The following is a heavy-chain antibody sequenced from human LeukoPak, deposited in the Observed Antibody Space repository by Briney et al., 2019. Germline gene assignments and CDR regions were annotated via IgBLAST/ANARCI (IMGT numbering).Heavy chain of an antibody. CDR3: ARRYLHSYGLDY. J-gene: IGHJ4*02. V-gene: IGHV4-34*01. Sequence: SETLSLTCAVYGVSFRSYSWTWIRQPPGKGLEWIGEINHSGSTNSNPSLKSRVTISVDTSKNQFSLRLSSVTAADTAVYYCARRYLHSYGLDYWGQGTLVTVSS. CDR1: GVSFRSYS. D-gene: IGHD5-18*01. CDR2: INHSGST.